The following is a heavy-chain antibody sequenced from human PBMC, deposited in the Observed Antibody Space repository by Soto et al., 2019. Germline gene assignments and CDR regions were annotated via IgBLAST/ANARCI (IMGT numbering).Heavy chain of an antibody. D-gene: IGHD1-7*01. CDR1: GFTFSSYA. V-gene: IGHV3-23*01. CDR2: ISGSGGST. J-gene: IGHJ5*02. CDR3: ANGLQLLLGPAWFDR. Sequence: EVQLLESGGGLVQPGGSLRLSCAASGFTFSSYAMSWVRQAPGKGLEWVSAISGSGGSTYYADSVKGRFTISRDNSKSTLYLQMNSLRAKDTAVYYCANGLQLLLGPAWFDRCGQGSLVTVSS.